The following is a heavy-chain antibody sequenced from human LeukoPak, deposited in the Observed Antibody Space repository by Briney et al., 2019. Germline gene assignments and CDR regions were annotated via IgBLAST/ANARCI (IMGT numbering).Heavy chain of an antibody. D-gene: IGHD2/OR15-2a*01. Sequence: GGSLRLSCAASGFTFSSYAMSWVRQAPGKGLEWVSGISGSDGSTNYADSVKGRFTISRENSKNTLYLQMNSLRAEDTAVYYCAKDSAKKYDDYWGQGTLATVSS. CDR3: AKDSAKKYDDY. CDR1: GFTFSSYA. CDR2: ISGSDGST. J-gene: IGHJ4*02. V-gene: IGHV3-23*01.